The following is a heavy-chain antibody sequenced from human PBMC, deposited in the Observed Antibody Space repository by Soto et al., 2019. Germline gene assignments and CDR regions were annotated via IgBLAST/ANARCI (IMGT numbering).Heavy chain of an antibody. CDR1: GCSISSSSYY. D-gene: IGHD2-21*02. CDR2: IYYSGST. Sequence: PSETLSLTCTVSGCSISSSSYYWGWIRQPPGKGLEWIGSIYYSGSTYYSPSLKSRVTISVDTSKNQFSLKLSSVTAADTAVYYCARIVVVTTVDYWGQGTLVT. J-gene: IGHJ4*02. CDR3: ARIVVVTTVDY. V-gene: IGHV4-39*01.